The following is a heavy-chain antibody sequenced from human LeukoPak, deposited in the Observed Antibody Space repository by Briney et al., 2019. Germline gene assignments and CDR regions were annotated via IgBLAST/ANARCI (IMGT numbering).Heavy chain of an antibody. CDR2: IDWDDAK. CDR3: ARSGYSSAGKFDS. D-gene: IGHD6-19*01. Sequence: SGHALVKPTQTLTLTCTFSGFSLSTIGMRVNWIRQPPGMSLEWLARIDWDDAKFYSSSLKTRLTISKDTSKNQVVLTMTNMDPVDTATYYCARSGYSSAGKFDSWGQGTLVTVSS. CDR1: GFSLSTIGMR. V-gene: IGHV2-70*04. J-gene: IGHJ4*02.